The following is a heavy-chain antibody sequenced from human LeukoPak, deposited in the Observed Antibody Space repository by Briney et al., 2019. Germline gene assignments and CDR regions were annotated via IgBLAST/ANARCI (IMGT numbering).Heavy chain of an antibody. CDR3: VRDRYCSRTSCYYLDY. CDR2: IKQAGSEK. Sequence: GGSLRLSCAASGFTFSSYWMSWVRQAPGKGLEWVANIKQAGSEKNYVDSVKGRFTIFRDNAKNSLYLQMNSLRAEDTAVYYCVRDRYCSRTSCYYLDYWGQGTLVTVSS. CDR1: GFTFSSYW. J-gene: IGHJ4*02. D-gene: IGHD2-2*01. V-gene: IGHV3-7*01.